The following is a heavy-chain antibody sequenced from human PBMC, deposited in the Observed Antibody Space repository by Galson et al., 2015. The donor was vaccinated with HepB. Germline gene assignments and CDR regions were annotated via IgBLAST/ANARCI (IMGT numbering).Heavy chain of an antibody. CDR2: ISGSGGST. CDR1: GFTFSSYA. D-gene: IGHD2-21*02. V-gene: IGHV3-23*01. J-gene: IGHJ4*02. CDR3: AKIPNIVVVTAPWDY. Sequence: SLRLSCAASGFTFSSYAMSWVRQAPGKGLEWVSAISGSGGSTYYADSVKGRFTISRDNSKNTLYLQMNSLRAEDTAVYYCAKIPNIVVVTAPWDYWGQGTLVTVSS.